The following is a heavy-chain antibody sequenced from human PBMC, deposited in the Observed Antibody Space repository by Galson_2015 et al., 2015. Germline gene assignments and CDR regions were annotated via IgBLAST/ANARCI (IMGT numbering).Heavy chain of an antibody. CDR2: IYWDDDK. CDR1: GLSLTTRGVG. V-gene: IGHV2-5*02. D-gene: IGHD1-14*01. Sequence: PALVKPTQTLTLACTFSGLSLTTRGVGVGSIRQPPGKALEWLALIYWDDDKRYSPSLRTRLTIAKDTSENQVVLTMTNMDPVDTGTYEGDQSTCTGGMGNLVYSRHGTLTAVSS. CDR3: DQSTCTGGMGNLVY. J-gene: IGHJ4*01.